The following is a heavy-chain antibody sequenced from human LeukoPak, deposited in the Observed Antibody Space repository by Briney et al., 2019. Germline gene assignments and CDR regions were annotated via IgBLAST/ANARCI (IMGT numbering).Heavy chain of an antibody. V-gene: IGHV3-48*01. CDR1: GFTLSSYN. J-gene: IGHJ4*02. D-gene: IGHD2-21*01. CDR3: AKDIRPF. CDR2: IRNSGNTI. Sequence: GGSLRLSCAVSGFTLSSYNMNWVRQAPGKGLEWVSYIRNSGNTIYYADSVKGRFTISRDNSKNTLYLQMNSLRAEDTAVYYCAKDIRPFWGQGTLVTVSS.